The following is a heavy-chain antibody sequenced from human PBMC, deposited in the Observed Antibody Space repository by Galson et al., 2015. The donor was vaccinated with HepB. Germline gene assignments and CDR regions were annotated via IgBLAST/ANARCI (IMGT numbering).Heavy chain of an antibody. D-gene: IGHD3-22*01. Sequence: SLGLSCAAPGFTFSSSAMRCVRQAPGKGLGWVSASSGSGDSTYYADSVKGRFTISRDNSKNTLYLQMNSLRAEDTALYYCAKARIVVVIPLDAFDIWGQGTMVTVSS. CDR3: AKARIVVVIPLDAFDI. CDR1: GFTFSSSA. V-gene: IGHV3-23*01. J-gene: IGHJ3*02. CDR2: SSGSGDST.